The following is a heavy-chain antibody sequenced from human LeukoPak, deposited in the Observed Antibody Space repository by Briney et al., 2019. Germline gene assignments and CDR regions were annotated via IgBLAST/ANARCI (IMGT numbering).Heavy chain of an antibody. CDR1: GFTFSSYW. CDR2: IKQDGSEK. Sequence: GGSLRLSCAASGFTFSSYWMSWVRQAPGKGLEWVANIKQDGSEKYYVDSVKGRFTISRDNVKNSLYLQMNSLRAEDTAVYYCARDCAPKYCSRTSFDYWGQGTLVTVSS. CDR3: ARDCAPKYCSRTSFDY. V-gene: IGHV3-7*01. D-gene: IGHD2-2*01. J-gene: IGHJ4*02.